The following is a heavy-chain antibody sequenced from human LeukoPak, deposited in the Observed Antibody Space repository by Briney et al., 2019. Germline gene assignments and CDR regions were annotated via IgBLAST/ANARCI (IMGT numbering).Heavy chain of an antibody. J-gene: IGHJ4*02. CDR1: GFTFSSYS. Sequence: GGSLRLSCAASGFTFSSYSMNWVRQAPGKGLEWVSSISSSSSYIYYADSVKGRFTISRDNAKNSLYLQMDSLRAEDTAVYYCARDSDSSGYCDYWGQGTLVTVSS. D-gene: IGHD3-22*01. V-gene: IGHV3-21*01. CDR3: ARDSDSSGYCDY. CDR2: ISSSSSYI.